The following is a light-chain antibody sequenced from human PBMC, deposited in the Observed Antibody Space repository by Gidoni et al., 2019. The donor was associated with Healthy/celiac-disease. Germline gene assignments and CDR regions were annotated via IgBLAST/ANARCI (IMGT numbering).Light chain of an antibody. J-gene: IGKJ5*01. CDR3: QQSNNSPRT. CDR2: GAS. CDR1: QSISSY. V-gene: IGKV1-39*01. Sequence: DIQMTQSPASLSASLGDRVTISCRASQSISSYLTWYQQKPGKAPKLLIYGASTRESGIPSRFSGSGSGTEFTLTISSLQSEDFAVYYCQQSNNSPRTFGQGTRVEIK.